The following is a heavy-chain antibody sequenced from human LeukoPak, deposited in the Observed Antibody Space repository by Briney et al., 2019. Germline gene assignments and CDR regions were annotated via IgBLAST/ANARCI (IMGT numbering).Heavy chain of an antibody. V-gene: IGHV4-39*07. J-gene: IGHJ4*02. CDR1: GGSISSSSYY. CDR3: ARYTVTDLNFDF. CDR2: IYYSGST. Sequence: SETLSLTCTVSGGSISSSSYYWGWIRQPPGKGLEWIGSIYYSGSTYYNPSLKSRVTISVDTSKNQFSLKLSSVTAADTALYYCARYTVTDLNFDFWGQGTLVTVSS. D-gene: IGHD4-17*01.